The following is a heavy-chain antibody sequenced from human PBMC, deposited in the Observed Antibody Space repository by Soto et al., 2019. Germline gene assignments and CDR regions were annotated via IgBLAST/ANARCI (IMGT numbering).Heavy chain of an antibody. CDR3: ARGSYYYDSSGYYPGDY. Sequence: SETLSLTCTVSGGSISSGDYYWSWIRQPPGKGLEWIGYIYYSGSTYYNPSLKSRVTISVDTSKNQFSLKLSSVTAADTAVYYCARGSYYYDSSGYYPGDYWGQGSLVT. CDR1: GGSISSGDYY. V-gene: IGHV4-30-4*01. D-gene: IGHD3-22*01. CDR2: IYYSGST. J-gene: IGHJ4*02.